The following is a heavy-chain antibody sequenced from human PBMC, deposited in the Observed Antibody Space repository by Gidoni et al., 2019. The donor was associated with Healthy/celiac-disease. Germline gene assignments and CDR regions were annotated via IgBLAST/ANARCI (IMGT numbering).Heavy chain of an antibody. D-gene: IGHD2-8*01. CDR3: AREGYCTNGVCTHLDY. V-gene: IGHV3-33*01. Sequence: QVQLVESGGGVVQPGRSLRLSCAASGFTFGRYGLHWVRQAPGKGLEWVAVIGYDGSNKYYADSVKGRFTISRDNSKNTLYLQMNSLRAEDTAVYYCAREGYCTNGVCTHLDYWGQGTLVTVSS. CDR2: IGYDGSNK. J-gene: IGHJ4*02. CDR1: GFTFGRYG.